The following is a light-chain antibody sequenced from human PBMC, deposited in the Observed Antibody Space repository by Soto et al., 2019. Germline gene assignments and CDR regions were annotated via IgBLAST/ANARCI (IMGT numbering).Light chain of an antibody. CDR3: QQYSSTPHT. J-gene: IGKJ2*01. V-gene: IGKV3-20*01. Sequence: VLTQSPGTLSLSPGQRATLSCRASQSVSSSYLAWYQHKRGQAPRLLMFGTGSRATGIPDRFSGTESGTDFTLIINRLEPEDFAVYYFQQYSSTPHTFGQGTKLEIK. CDR2: GTG. CDR1: QSVSSSY.